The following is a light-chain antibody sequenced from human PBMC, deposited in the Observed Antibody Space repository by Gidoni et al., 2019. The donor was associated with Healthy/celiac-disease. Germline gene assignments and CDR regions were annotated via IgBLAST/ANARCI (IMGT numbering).Light chain of an antibody. CDR1: QGISSA. CDR2: DAS. V-gene: IGKV1-13*02. J-gene: IGKJ4*01. CDR3: QQFNSYPLALT. Sequence: AIQLTQSPSSLSASVGDRVTITCRASQGISSALAWYQQKPGKAPKLLIYDASSLESGVPSRFSGSGSVTDFTLTISSLQPEDFATYDCQQFNSYPLALTFGGGTKVEIK.